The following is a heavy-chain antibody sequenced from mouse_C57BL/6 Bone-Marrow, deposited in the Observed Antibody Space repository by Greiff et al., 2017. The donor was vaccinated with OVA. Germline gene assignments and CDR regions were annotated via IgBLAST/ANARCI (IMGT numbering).Heavy chain of an antibody. CDR3: ARDYGSSSTWAMDY. V-gene: IGHV5-17*01. Sequence: EVQLVESGGGLVKPGGSLKLSCAASGFTFSDYGMHWVRQAPEKGLEWVAYISSVSSTIYYADTVKGRFTISRDNAKNTLFLQMTSLRSEDTAMYYCARDYGSSSTWAMDYWGQGTSVTVSS. J-gene: IGHJ4*01. CDR1: GFTFSDYG. CDR2: ISSVSSTI. D-gene: IGHD1-1*01.